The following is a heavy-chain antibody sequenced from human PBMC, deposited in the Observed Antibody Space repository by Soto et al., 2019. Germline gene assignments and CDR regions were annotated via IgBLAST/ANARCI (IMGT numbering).Heavy chain of an antibody. D-gene: IGHD2-2*01. J-gene: IGHJ4*02. CDR3: ARAWESGPADAGSFYFDY. CDR2: INPNSGGT. V-gene: IGHV1-2*04. Sequence: QVQLVQSGAEVKKPGASVKVSCKASGYTFTGYYMHWVRQAPGQGLEWMGWINPNSGGTNYAQKFQGWVTMTRDTAISTAYMELSRLRSDDTAVYYCARAWESGPADAGSFYFDYWGQGTLVTVSS. CDR1: GYTFTGYY.